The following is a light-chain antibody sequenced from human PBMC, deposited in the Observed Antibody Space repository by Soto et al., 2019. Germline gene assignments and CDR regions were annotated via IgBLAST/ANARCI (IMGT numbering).Light chain of an antibody. V-gene: IGLV2-14*03. Sequence: QSALTQPASVSGSPGQSIPISCTGTRSDIGAYNFVSWYQQHPGEVPKLILYDVNVRPSGVSNRFSGSKSGNTASLTISGLQAEDEADYYCTSWTTSTTMIFGGGTKVTVL. J-gene: IGLJ2*01. CDR3: TSWTTSTTMI. CDR1: RSDIGAYNF. CDR2: DVN.